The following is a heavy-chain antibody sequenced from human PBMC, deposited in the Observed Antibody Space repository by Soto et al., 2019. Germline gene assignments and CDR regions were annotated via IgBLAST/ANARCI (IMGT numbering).Heavy chain of an antibody. CDR3: ARVTPDYDILTGYHYFNFDY. D-gene: IGHD3-9*01. J-gene: IGHJ4*02. V-gene: IGHV3-48*01. CDR1: GFTFSSYS. Sequence: GGSLRLSCAASGFTFSSYSMNWVRQAPGKGLEWVSYISSSSSTIYYADSVKGRFTISRDNAKNSLYLQTNSLRAEDTAVYYCARVTPDYDILTGYHYFNFDYWGQGTLVTVSS. CDR2: ISSSSSTI.